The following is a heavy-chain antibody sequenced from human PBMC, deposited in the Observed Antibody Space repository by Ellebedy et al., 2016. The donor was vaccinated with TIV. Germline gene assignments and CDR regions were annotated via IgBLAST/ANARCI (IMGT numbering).Heavy chain of an antibody. CDR1: GFTFSNYA. V-gene: IGHV3-30*04. CDR3: ARDRSYSPTY. Sequence: GGSLRLSXAASGFTFSNYAMNWVRQAPGKGLEWVAFISYDGNNKYYADSVKGRFTLSRDNSKNTLYLEMNSLRAEDMAVYYCARDRSYSPTYWGQGTLVTVSS. D-gene: IGHD1-26*01. J-gene: IGHJ4*02. CDR2: ISYDGNNK.